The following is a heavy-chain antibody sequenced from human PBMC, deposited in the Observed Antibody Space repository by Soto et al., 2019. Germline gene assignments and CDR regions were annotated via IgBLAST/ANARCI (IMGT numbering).Heavy chain of an antibody. J-gene: IGHJ4*02. CDR1: GCSISTYY. D-gene: IGHD3-22*01. Sequence: PSETLSLTCSVSGCSISTYYWSWIRQPPGKGLEWIGYVYYSGSTNFNPSLKSRVTILVDTSKNQFSLKLRSVTAADTAVYYCARLNHYYDSSGYYGTFHFDFWGQGTPVTVSS. CDR2: VYYSGST. CDR3: ARLNHYYDSSGYYGTFHFDF. V-gene: IGHV4-59*01.